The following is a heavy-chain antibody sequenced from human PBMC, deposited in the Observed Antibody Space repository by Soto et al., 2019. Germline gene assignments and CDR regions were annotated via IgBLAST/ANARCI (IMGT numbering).Heavy chain of an antibody. CDR2: INHSGST. CDR3: AMLWFGERKYFDY. V-gene: IGHV4-34*01. CDR1: GGSFSGYY. D-gene: IGHD3-10*01. Sequence: SETLSLTCAVYGGSFSGYYWSWIRQPPGKGLEWIGEINHSGSTNYNPSLKSRVTISVDTSKNQFSLKLSSVTAADTAVYYCAMLWFGERKYFDYWGQGTLVTVSS. J-gene: IGHJ4*02.